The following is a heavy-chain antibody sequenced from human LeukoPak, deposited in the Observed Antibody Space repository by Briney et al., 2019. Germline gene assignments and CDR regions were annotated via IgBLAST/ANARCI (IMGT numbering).Heavy chain of an antibody. D-gene: IGHD6-19*01. V-gene: IGHV3-23*01. Sequence: GGSLRLSCAASGFTFSSYAMGWVRQAPGKRLEWVSVISGSGGSTYYADSVKGRFTISRDNSKNTLYLQMNSLRAEDTAVYYCAKTQAVAGTDYWGQGTLVTVSS. J-gene: IGHJ4*02. CDR1: GFTFSSYA. CDR3: AKTQAVAGTDY. CDR2: ISGSGGST.